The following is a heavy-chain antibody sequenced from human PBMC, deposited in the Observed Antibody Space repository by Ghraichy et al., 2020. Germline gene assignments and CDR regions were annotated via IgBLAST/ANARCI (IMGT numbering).Heavy chain of an antibody. J-gene: IGHJ4*02. CDR2: ISSSSSTI. CDR1: GFTFSSYS. V-gene: IGHV3-48*01. D-gene: IGHD3-3*01. CDR3: ARSGWGGLGY. Sequence: ESLNISCAASGFTFSSYSINWVRQAPGKGLEWVSYISSSSSTIYYADSVKGRFTISRDNAKNSLYLQMNSLRAEDTAVYYCARSGWGGLGYWGQGTLVTVSS.